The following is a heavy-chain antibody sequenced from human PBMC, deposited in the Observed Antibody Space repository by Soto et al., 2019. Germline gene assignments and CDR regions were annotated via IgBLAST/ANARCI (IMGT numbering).Heavy chain of an antibody. CDR3: ARYPPYGDYYYYGMDV. CDR2: IIPILGIA. V-gene: IGHV1-69*02. CDR1: GGTFSSYT. D-gene: IGHD4-17*01. J-gene: IGHJ6*02. Sequence: QVQLVQSGAEVKKPGSSVKVSCKASGGTFSSYTISWVRQAPGQGLEWMGRIIPILGIANYAQKFQGRVTINEDQSTGPGYMDLSSLRSEDTAVYYCARYPPYGDYYYYGMDVWGQGTTVTVSS.